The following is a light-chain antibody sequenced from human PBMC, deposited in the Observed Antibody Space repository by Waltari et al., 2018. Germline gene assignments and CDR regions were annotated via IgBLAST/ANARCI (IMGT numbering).Light chain of an antibody. J-gene: IGLJ1*01. Sequence: QSALTQPASVSGSPGQSITIPCTGTSSDIGVFNHVSWYQQHPGKAPKLMIYDVTNRPSGVSDRFSGSKSDYTASLTISGLQAEDEADYYCSSYTTSISYVFGTGTRVTVL. V-gene: IGLV2-14*03. CDR3: SSYTTSISYV. CDR1: SSDIGVFNH. CDR2: DVT.